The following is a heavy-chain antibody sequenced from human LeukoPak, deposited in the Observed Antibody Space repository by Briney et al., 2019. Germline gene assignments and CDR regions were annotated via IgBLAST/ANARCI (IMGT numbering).Heavy chain of an antibody. D-gene: IGHD2-15*01. Sequence: SETLSLTCTVSGGSSSSYYWTWIRQAAGKGLEWIGRIHTSGSTKYNPSLNSRVTMSLDTSNNQFSLKLSSVTAADTAVYYCARGAPYSGGNYYFDYWGQGTRVTVSS. CDR2: IHTSGST. J-gene: IGHJ4*02. CDR3: ARGAPYSGGNYYFDY. V-gene: IGHV4-4*07. CDR1: GGSSSSYY.